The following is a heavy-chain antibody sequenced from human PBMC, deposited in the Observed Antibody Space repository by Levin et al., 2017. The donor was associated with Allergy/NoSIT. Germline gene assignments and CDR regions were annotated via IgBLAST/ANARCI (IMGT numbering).Heavy chain of an antibody. V-gene: IGHV4-59*01. D-gene: IGHD2-15*01. J-gene: IGHJ6*02. Sequence: SQTLSLPCIVSGASISSYHWSWIRQPPGKGLEWIGYIYYSGSTNYNPSLKSRVTMSVDTSRNQFSLTLNSVTAADTAVYYCARDRVVASSGTYYYYGMAVWGQGTTVTVSS. CDR3: ARDRVVASSGTYYYYGMAV. CDR1: GASISSYH. CDR2: IYYSGST.